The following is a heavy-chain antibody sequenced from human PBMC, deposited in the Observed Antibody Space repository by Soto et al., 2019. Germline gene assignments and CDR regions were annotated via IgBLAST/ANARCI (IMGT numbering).Heavy chain of an antibody. CDR1: GFTVSSNY. CDR2: IYSGGST. CDR3: AREEDYDFWSGQGYFDY. D-gene: IGHD3-3*01. Sequence: GGSLRLSCAASGFTVSSNYMSWVRQAPGKGLEWVSVIYSGGSTYYADSVKGRFTISRDNSKNTLYLQMNSLRAEDTAVYYCAREEDYDFWSGQGYFDYWGQGTLVTVSS. V-gene: IGHV3-66*01. J-gene: IGHJ4*02.